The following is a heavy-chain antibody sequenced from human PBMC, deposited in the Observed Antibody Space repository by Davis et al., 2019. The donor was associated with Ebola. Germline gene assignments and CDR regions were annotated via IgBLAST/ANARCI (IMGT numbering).Heavy chain of an antibody. Sequence: GESLKISCAASGFTFSSYAMTWVRQAPGKGLEWVSYSGSGGSTYYAASVKGRFTISRDSSKKTLILQINSLRADDTAIYYCAKLRGPVYQTYYFDYWGQGALVTVSS. CDR3: AKLRGPVYQTYYFDY. CDR2: SGSGGST. V-gene: IGHV3-23*01. D-gene: IGHD5/OR15-5a*01. CDR1: GFTFSSYA. J-gene: IGHJ4*02.